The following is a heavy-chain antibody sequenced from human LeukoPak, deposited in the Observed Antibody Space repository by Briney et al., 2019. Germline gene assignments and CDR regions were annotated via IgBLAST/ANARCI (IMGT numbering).Heavy chain of an antibody. CDR1: GGSISSYY. V-gene: IGHV4-59*12. CDR2: IYYSGST. J-gene: IGHJ6*03. CDR3: ARARSTYDFWSGPYYYYMDV. D-gene: IGHD3-3*01. Sequence: SETLSLTCTVSGGSISSYYWSWIRQPPGKGLEWIGYIYYSGSTYYNPSLKSRVTISVDTSKNQFSLKLSSVTAADTAVYYCARARSTYDFWSGPYYYYMDVWGKGTTVTVSS.